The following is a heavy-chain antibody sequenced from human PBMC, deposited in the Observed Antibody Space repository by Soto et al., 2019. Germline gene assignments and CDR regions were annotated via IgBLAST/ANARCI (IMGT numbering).Heavy chain of an antibody. J-gene: IGHJ6*02. CDR2: ISAYNANT. V-gene: IGHV1-18*04. CDR1: GYTFTSYG. CDR3: ARDLRITMIVVVINYYYGMDV. D-gene: IGHD3-22*01. Sequence: GASVKVSCKASGYTFTSYGISWVRQAPGQGLEWMGWISAYNANTNYAQKLQGRVTMTTDTSTSTAYMELRSLRSDDTAVYYCARDLRITMIVVVINYYYGMDVWGQGTTVTVSS.